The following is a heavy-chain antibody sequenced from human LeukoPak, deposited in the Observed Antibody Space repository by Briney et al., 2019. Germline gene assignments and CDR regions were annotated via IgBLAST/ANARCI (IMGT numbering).Heavy chain of an antibody. Sequence: SETLSLTCTVSGGSISSYYWSWIRQPAGKGLEWIGRINTSGSTNYNPSLKSRVTISVDTSKNQFSLKLSSVTAADTAVYYCARGTGNIVVVTANTYYYYYMDVWGKGTTVTVSS. CDR3: ARGTGNIVVVTANTYYYYYMDV. CDR1: GGSISSYY. V-gene: IGHV4-4*07. CDR2: INTSGST. J-gene: IGHJ6*03. D-gene: IGHD2-21*02.